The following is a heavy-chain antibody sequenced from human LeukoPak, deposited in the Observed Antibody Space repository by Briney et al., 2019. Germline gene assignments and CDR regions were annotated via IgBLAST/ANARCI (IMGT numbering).Heavy chain of an antibody. CDR3: ARLRRRQQLVCGFDP. CDR2: IYPGDSDT. V-gene: IGHV5-51*01. Sequence: GESLKISCKGSGYSFTSYWIGWVRQMPGKGLEWMGIIYPGDSDTIYSPSFQGQVTISADKSISTAYLQWSSLKASDTAMYYCARLRRRQQLVCGFDPWGQGTLVTVSS. CDR1: GYSFTSYW. D-gene: IGHD6-13*01. J-gene: IGHJ5*02.